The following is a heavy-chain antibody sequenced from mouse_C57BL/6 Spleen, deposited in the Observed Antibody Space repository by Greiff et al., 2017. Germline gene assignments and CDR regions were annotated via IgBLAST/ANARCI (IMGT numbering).Heavy chain of an antibody. CDR1: GYTFTDYN. CDR2: INPNNGGT. CDR3: ASGGYYGSSLYYFVY. Sequence: EVQLQQSGPELVKPGASVKMSCKASGYTFTDYNMHWVKQSHGKSLEWIGYINPNNGGTSYNQTFKGKAPLTVNKSSSTAYRELRSRTSEDSAVYYCASGGYYGSSLYYFVYWGQGTTLTVSS. J-gene: IGHJ2*01. V-gene: IGHV1-22*01. D-gene: IGHD1-1*01.